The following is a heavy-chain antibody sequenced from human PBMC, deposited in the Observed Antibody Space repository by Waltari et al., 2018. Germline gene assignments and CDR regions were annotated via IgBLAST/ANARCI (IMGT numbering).Heavy chain of an antibody. D-gene: IGHD6-19*01. J-gene: IGHJ4*02. CDR1: GFSFSNYW. CDR3: AGGSGWLPDS. CDR2: IEQDGSEK. V-gene: IGHV3-7*04. Sequence: EVHLVESGGGLVQPGGSLRLSCAASGFSFSNYWMNWVRQAPEKGMEWGANIEQDGSEKNYVDSVKGRFTISRDNAKSSVYLQMNSLRAEDTAVYYCAGGSGWLPDSWGQGTLVTVSS.